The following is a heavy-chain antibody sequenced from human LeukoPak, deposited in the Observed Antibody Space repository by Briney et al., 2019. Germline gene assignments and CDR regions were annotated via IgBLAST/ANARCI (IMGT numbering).Heavy chain of an antibody. Sequence: GASVKVSCKASGYTFTSYGISWVRQAPGQGLEWMGWISVYNGNTNYAQKLQGRVTMTTDTSTSTAYMELRSLRSDDTAVYYCARDRVGSSSWYGSRRYLAPDYWGQGTLVTVSS. CDR1: GYTFTSYG. CDR2: ISVYNGNT. D-gene: IGHD6-13*01. CDR3: ARDRVGSSSWYGSRRYLAPDY. J-gene: IGHJ4*02. V-gene: IGHV1-18*01.